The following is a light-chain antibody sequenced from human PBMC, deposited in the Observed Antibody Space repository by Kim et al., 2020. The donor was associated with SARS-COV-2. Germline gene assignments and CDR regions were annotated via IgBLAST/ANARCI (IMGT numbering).Light chain of an antibody. CDR2: HDS. Sequence: APGEAAKIPCAGNNIGSKNVQWYQQRAGQAPVLVISHDSDRPSEIPDRFSGSNSGNTATLTTSRVEAGDEADYYCQVWDGSTDHYVFGTGTKVTVL. CDR3: QVWDGSTDHYV. V-gene: IGLV3-21*04. CDR1: NIGSKN. J-gene: IGLJ1*01.